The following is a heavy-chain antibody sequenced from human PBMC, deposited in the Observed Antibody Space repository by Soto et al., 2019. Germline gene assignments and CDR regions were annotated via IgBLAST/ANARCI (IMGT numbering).Heavy chain of an antibody. J-gene: IGHJ4*02. Sequence: EEQLLETGGGLVQPGGSLILSCAASGFTFNNYAMTWVREAQGNGLERVSTISGRGDITYNADSVKGRFSNCRDNSKNTLYLQMNSLRAEDTAVYYCAQRGHLIGYFRFDYWGQGTLVTVSP. CDR2: ISGRGDIT. CDR1: GFTFNNYA. D-gene: IGHD3-9*01. V-gene: IGHV3-23*01. CDR3: AQRGHLIGYFRFDY.